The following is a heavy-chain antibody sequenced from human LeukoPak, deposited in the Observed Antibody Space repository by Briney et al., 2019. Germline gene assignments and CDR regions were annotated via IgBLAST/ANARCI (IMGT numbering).Heavy chain of an antibody. J-gene: IGHJ4*02. CDR2: ISKDGSGT. V-gene: IGHV3-74*03. CDR3: ARDLWGMTDY. D-gene: IGHD3-16*01. Sequence: PGGSLRLSCTASAFNFSSYWMHWVRQAPGKGLVWVSRISKDGSGTEYADSVRGRFTISRDNAKNTLYLQMNSLRAEDTALYYCARDLWGMTDYWGQGALVTVSS. CDR1: AFNFSSYW.